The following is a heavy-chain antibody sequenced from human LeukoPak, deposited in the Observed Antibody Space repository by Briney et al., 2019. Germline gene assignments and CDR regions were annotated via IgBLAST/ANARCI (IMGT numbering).Heavy chain of an antibody. Sequence: GGSLRLSCAASGFTFSSYAMSWVRQAPGKGLEWVSAISGSGGSTYYADSVKGRFTISRDNSKNTLYLQMNSLGAEDTAVYYCARDLNWAFDYWGQGTLVTVSS. CDR3: ARDLNWAFDY. CDR1: GFTFSSYA. CDR2: ISGSGGST. V-gene: IGHV3-23*01. D-gene: IGHD7-27*01. J-gene: IGHJ4*02.